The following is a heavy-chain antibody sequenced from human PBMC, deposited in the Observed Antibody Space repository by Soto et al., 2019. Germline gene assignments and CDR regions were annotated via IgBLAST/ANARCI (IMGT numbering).Heavy chain of an antibody. CDR1: GYTFTSYD. Sequence: QVQLVQSGAEVKKPGASVRVSCKASGYTFTSYDINWVRQATGQGLEWMGWMNPNSGNTGYAQKFQGRVTMTRNTSQSKAYLDVSRLRSDDKAGYSGAREGTIRGDDYWGQGTLVTVSS. D-gene: IGHD2-2*02. CDR3: AREGTIRGDDY. J-gene: IGHJ4*02. V-gene: IGHV1-8*01. CDR2: MNPNSGNT.